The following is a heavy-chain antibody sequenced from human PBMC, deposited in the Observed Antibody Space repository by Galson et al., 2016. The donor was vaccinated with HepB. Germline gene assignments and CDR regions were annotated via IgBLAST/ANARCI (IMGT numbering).Heavy chain of an antibody. D-gene: IGHD2-2*01. Sequence: SETLSLTCAVSGGSISISNWWSWVRQPPGKGLEWIGEISHSGSTNYNPSLQSRVTTSVDTSKNQFSLKLTSVTAADTAVYYCARARYCGSSRKYCAMHVWGQGTTVTVSS. CDR2: ISHSGST. CDR1: GGSISISNW. CDR3: ARARYCGSSRKYCAMHV. J-gene: IGHJ6*02. V-gene: IGHV4-4*02.